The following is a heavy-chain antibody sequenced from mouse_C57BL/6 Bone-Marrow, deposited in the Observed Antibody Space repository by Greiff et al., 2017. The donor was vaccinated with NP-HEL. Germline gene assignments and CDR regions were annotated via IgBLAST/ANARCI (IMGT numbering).Heavy chain of an antibody. D-gene: IGHD1-1*01. Sequence: QVHVKQSGAELARPGASVKLSCKASGYTFTSYGISWVKQRTGQGLEWIGEIYPRSGNTYYNEKFKGKATLTADKSSSTAYMELRSLTSEDSAVYFCARSTTVVEGVDYWGQGTTLTVSS. J-gene: IGHJ2*01. V-gene: IGHV1-81*01. CDR1: GYTFTSYG. CDR3: ARSTTVVEGVDY. CDR2: IYPRSGNT.